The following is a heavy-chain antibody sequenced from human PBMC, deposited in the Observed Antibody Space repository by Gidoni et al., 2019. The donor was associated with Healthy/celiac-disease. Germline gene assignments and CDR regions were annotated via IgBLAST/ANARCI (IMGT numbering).Heavy chain of an antibody. CDR2: ISSSSSYI. D-gene: IGHD3-10*01. CDR1: GFTFSSYS. Sequence: EVQLVESGGGLVKPGGSLSLSCAASGFTFSSYSMNWVRQAPGKGLEWVSSISSSSSYIYYADSVKGRFTISRDNAKNSLYLQMNSLRAEDTAVYYCARSPMVRGIRDFDYWGQGTLVTVSS. CDR3: ARSPMVRGIRDFDY. J-gene: IGHJ4*02. V-gene: IGHV3-21*01.